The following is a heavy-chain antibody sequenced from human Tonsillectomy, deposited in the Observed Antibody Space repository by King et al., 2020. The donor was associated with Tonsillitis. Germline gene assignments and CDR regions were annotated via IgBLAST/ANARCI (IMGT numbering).Heavy chain of an antibody. CDR1: GFTFSSYW. V-gene: IGHV3-74*01. D-gene: IGHD1-1*01. Sequence: VQLVESGGGLVPPGGSLILSCAASGFTFSSYWMHWVRHDAGGGLVWVSRIFPDGGSTSYAASVKGRFTISRDNAENKLYLQMNSLRAEDTALYYCARGTSTWNGIDYWGQGTLVTVSS. J-gene: IGHJ4*02. CDR2: IFPDGGST. CDR3: ARGTSTWNGIDY.